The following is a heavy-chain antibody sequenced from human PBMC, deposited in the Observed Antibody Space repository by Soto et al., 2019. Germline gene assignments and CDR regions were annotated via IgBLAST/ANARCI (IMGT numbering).Heavy chain of an antibody. V-gene: IGHV3-21*01. CDR2: ISRSAGNT. CDR1: GFTFSSDN. Sequence: PGGSLRLSCVASGFTFSSDNMSWVRQAPGKGLEWVSSISRSAGNTYYADSVKGRFTISRDNAKNSMYLQMNSLRAEDTAVYDAARDQVPGLDAFDIWGQGTTVTVSS. J-gene: IGHJ3*02. CDR3: ARDQVPGLDAFDI.